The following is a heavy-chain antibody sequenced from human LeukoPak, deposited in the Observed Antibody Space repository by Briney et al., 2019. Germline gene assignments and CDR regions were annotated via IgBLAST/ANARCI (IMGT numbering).Heavy chain of an antibody. V-gene: IGHV3-73*01. CDR2: TRSKTNNYAT. D-gene: IGHD6-19*01. Sequence: PGGSLRLSCAASGSTFSGSALHWVRQASGKGLEWIGRTRSKTNNYATTYAASVTGRFTVSRDDAENTAYLQMNSLRAEDTAVYYCARGTLYSGWSYYFDYWGQGSQVTVSS. J-gene: IGHJ4*02. CDR3: ARGTLYSGWSYYFDY. CDR1: GSTFSGSA.